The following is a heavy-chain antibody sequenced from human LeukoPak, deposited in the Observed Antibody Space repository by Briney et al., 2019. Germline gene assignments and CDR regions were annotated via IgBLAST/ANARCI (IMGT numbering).Heavy chain of an antibody. D-gene: IGHD6-6*01. V-gene: IGHV3-53*05. CDR2: ISSGGNT. CDR1: GFTVSRNY. Sequence: PGGSLRLSCAASGFTVSRNYMSWVRQAPGEGLEWVSVISSGGNTYYTDSVKGRFTISRDNSKNTLYLQMGSLRAEDMAVYYCARESIAAKGGDYWGQGTLVTVSS. CDR3: ARESIAAKGGDY. J-gene: IGHJ4*02.